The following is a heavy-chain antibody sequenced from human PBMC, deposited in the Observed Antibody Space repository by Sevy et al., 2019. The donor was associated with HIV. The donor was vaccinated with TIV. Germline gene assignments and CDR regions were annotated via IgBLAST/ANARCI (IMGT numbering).Heavy chain of an antibody. CDR2: ISAYNGNT. Sequence: ASVKVSCKASGYTFTSYGISWVRQAPGQGLEWMGWISAYNGNTNYAQKLQGRVTMTTDTSTSTAYMELRSLRSDDTAVYYCARERSYYDFWSGYSRGQYYYYGMDVWGQGTTVTVSS. CDR3: ARERSYYDFWSGYSRGQYYYYGMDV. J-gene: IGHJ6*02. D-gene: IGHD3-3*01. V-gene: IGHV1-18*01. CDR1: GYTFTSYG.